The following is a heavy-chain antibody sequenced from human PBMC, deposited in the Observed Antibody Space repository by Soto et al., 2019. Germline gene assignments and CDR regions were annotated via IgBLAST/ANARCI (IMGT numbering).Heavy chain of an antibody. V-gene: IGHV3-33*01. CDR2: IWYDGSNK. D-gene: IGHD1-26*01. CDR1: GFTFSSYG. J-gene: IGHJ6*02. Sequence: GGSLRLSCAASGFTFSSYGMHWVRQAPGKGLEWVAVIWYDGSNKYYADSVKGRFTISRDNSKNTLYLQMNSLRAEDTAVYYCARDQIVGATNPARDYYYYGMDVWGQGTTVTVSS. CDR3: ARDQIVGATNPARDYYYYGMDV.